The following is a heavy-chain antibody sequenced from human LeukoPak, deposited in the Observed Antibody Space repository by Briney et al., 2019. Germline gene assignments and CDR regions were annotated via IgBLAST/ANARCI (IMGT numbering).Heavy chain of an antibody. CDR3: ARDRGRWPHYAFDI. Sequence: SETLSLTCTVSGDSISSSTYYWGWIRQPPGKGLEWIGDIYHDGSTYYNPSLKSRVTISIDTSKNQFSLKLSSVTAADTAVYYCARDRGRWPHYAFDIWGHGTMVTVSS. CDR1: GDSISSSTYY. CDR2: IYHDGST. J-gene: IGHJ3*02. D-gene: IGHD3-10*01. V-gene: IGHV4-39*07.